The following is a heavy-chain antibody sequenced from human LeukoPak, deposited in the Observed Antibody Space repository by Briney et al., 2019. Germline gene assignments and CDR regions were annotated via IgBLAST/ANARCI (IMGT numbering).Heavy chain of an antibody. J-gene: IGHJ4*02. CDR3: ARGVRGVTIPFDY. Sequence: SETLSLTCTVSGGSISSSSYYWGWIRQPPGKGLEWIGSIYYSGSTYYNPSLKSRVTISVDTSKNQFSLKLSSVTAADTAVYYCARGVRGVTIPFDYWGQGTLVTVSS. CDR1: GGSISSSSYY. D-gene: IGHD3-10*01. V-gene: IGHV4-39*07. CDR2: IYYSGST.